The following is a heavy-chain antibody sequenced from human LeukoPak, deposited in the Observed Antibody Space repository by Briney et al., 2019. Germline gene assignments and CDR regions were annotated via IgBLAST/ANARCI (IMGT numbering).Heavy chain of an antibody. V-gene: IGHV3-49*03. J-gene: IGHJ4*02. CDR2: IRSKAYGGTT. D-gene: IGHD1-26*01. CDR1: GFTFGDYA. CDR3: TRDSYSGSYTPFFDY. Sequence: GGSLRLSCTASGFTFGDYAMSWFRQAPGKGLEWVGFIRSKAYGGTTEYAASVKGRFTISRDDSKSIAYLQMNSLKTEDTAVYYCTRDSYSGSYTPFFDYWGQGTLVTVSS.